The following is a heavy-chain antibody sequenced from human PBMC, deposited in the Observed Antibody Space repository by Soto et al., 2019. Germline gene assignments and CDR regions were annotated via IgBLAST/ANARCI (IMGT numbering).Heavy chain of an antibody. J-gene: IGHJ5*02. CDR1: GGSISSGDYY. D-gene: IGHD2-15*01. CDR3: ARVLVVVAAYNNWFDP. CDR2: IYYSGST. V-gene: IGHV4-30-4*01. Sequence: SETLSLTCTVSGGSISSGDYYWSWIRQPPGKGLEWIGYIYYSGSTYYNPSLKSRVTISVDTSKNQFSLKLSSVTAADTAVYYCARVLVVVAAYNNWFDPWGQGTLVTVSS.